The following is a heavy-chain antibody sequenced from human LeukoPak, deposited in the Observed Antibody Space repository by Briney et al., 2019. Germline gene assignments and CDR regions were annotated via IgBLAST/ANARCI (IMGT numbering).Heavy chain of an antibody. V-gene: IGHV4-4*07. CDR3: ARDENSCFDP. Sequence: PSETLSLTCTVSGGSISSYYWSWIRQPAGKGLEWIGRIHTSGSTNYDPSLKSRVTMSVDTSRKQLSLKLSSVSAADTAVYYCARDENSCFDPWGQGTLVTASS. CDR2: IHTSGST. CDR1: GGSISSYY. J-gene: IGHJ5*02. D-gene: IGHD2/OR15-2a*01.